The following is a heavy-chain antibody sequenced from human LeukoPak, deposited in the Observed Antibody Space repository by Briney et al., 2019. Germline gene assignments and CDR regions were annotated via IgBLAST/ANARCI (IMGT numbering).Heavy chain of an antibody. CDR2: ISYDGSNK. CDR3: ARDSLLIVSGYYYYYMDV. V-gene: IGHV3-30*01. Sequence: GGSLRLSCAASGFTFSSYAMHWVRQAPGKGLEWVAVISYDGSNKYYADSVKGRFTISRDNSKNTLYLQMNRLRAEDTAVYYCARDSLLIVSGYYYYYMDVWGKGTTVTVSS. J-gene: IGHJ6*03. CDR1: GFTFSSYA. D-gene: IGHD2-21*01.